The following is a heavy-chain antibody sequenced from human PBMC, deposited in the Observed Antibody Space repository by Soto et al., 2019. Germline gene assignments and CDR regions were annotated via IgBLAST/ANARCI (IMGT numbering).Heavy chain of an antibody. D-gene: IGHD1-26*01. CDR1: GGSISSSNW. CDR3: ARDKAVGAPYYYYGMDV. CDR2: IYHSGST. V-gene: IGHV4-4*02. Sequence: SETLSLTCAVSGGSISSSNWWSWVCQPPGKGLEWIGEIYHSGSTNYNPSLTSRVTISVDKSKNQFSLKLSSVTAADTAVYYCARDKAVGAPYYYYGMDVWGQGTTVTVSS. J-gene: IGHJ6*02.